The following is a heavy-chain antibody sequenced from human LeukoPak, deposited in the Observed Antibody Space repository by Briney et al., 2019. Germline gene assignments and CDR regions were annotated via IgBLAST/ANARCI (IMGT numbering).Heavy chain of an antibody. Sequence: GGSLRLSCAASGFTSSSYGMHWVRQAPGKGLEWVAVIWYDGSNKYYADSVKGRFTISRDNSKNTLYLQMNSLRAEDTAVYYCARDVDDSYYFDHWGQGTLVTVSS. V-gene: IGHV3-33*01. J-gene: IGHJ4*02. CDR1: GFTSSSYG. CDR3: ARDVDDSYYFDH. D-gene: IGHD5-12*01. CDR2: IWYDGSNK.